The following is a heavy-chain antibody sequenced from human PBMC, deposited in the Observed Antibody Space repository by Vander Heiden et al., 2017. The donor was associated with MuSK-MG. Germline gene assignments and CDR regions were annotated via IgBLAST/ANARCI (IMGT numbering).Heavy chain of an antibody. J-gene: IGHJ4*02. CDR2: IRSKAHGGTT. V-gene: IGHV3-49*03. CDR3: SRNLAVPRYYLDY. D-gene: IGHD6-19*01. Sequence: EVQLVESGGGLVQPGRSLRLSCTASGFTFGEYAMSWFRQAPGKGLEWVGFIRSKAHGGTTEYAASVKGRFTISRDDSRSIAYLQMNSLKTEDTAVYYCSRNLAVPRYYLDYWGQGTLVTVSS. CDR1: GFTFGEYA.